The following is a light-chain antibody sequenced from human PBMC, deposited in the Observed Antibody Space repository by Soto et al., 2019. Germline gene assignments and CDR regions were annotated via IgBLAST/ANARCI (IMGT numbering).Light chain of an antibody. V-gene: IGKV1-39*01. CDR1: QSISNY. J-gene: IGKJ4*01. CDR3: QEGYSPPLT. CDR2: GAS. Sequence: DIQMTQSPSSLSASVGDRVTLTCRASQSISNYFKWFQVKSGRGPKLLTSGASTLQDGVPSRFGGRGAAADTTLTISTLQREDFAVYYCQEGYSPPLTFGGGTKVEIK.